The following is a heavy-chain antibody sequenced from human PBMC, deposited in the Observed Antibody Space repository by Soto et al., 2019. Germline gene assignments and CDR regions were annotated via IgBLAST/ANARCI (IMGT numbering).Heavy chain of an antibody. Sequence: SETLSLTCTVSGASISGYYWSWIRKSAGKGLECIGRIYATGTTDYNPSLKSRVMMSVDTSRDQVSLRLRSVTRADTAVYYCARDQYDFRSGSYYYAMEVWGQGTKVTVSS. CDR3: ARDQYDFRSGSYYYAMEV. J-gene: IGHJ6*02. V-gene: IGHV4-4*07. D-gene: IGHD3-3*01. CDR1: GASISGYY. CDR2: IYATGTT.